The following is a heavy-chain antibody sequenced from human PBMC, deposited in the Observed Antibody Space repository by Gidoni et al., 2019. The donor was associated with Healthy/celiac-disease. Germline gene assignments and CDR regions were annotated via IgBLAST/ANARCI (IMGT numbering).Heavy chain of an antibody. D-gene: IGHD6-13*01. J-gene: IGHJ4*02. CDR1: GGSISSSRYY. CDR3: ARGSKGAAGTNY. V-gene: IGHV4-39*07. CDR2: IYYSGST. Sequence: QLQLQASGPGLVKPSETLSLTCTVSGGSISSSRYYWGWIRQPPGKGLEWIGSIYYSGSTYYNPSLKRRVTISVDTSKNQFSLKLSSVTAADTAVYYCARGSKGAAGTNYWGQGTLVTVSS.